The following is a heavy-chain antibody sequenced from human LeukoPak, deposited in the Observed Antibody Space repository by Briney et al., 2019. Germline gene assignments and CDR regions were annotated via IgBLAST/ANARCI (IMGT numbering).Heavy chain of an antibody. D-gene: IGHD3-10*01. CDR3: ARVTYYFASEFDP. Sequence: GGSLRLSCAVSGFTFSSYEMNWVRQAPGKGLEWVSYISSSGSTIYYADSVKGRFTISRDNAKNSLYLQMDTLRAEDTAMYYCARVTYYFASEFDPWGQGTLVTVSS. J-gene: IGHJ5*02. V-gene: IGHV3-48*03. CDR2: ISSSGSTI. CDR1: GFTFSSYE.